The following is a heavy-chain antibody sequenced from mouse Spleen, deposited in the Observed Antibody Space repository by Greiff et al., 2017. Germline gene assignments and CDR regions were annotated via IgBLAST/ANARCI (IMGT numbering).Heavy chain of an antibody. D-gene: IGHD1-1*01. J-gene: IGHJ2*01. Sequence: QVQLQQPGAELVKPGASVKMSCKASGYTFTSYWITWVKQRPGQGLEWIGDIYPGSGSTNYNEKFKGKATLTVDTSSSTAYMQLSSLTSEDSAVYYCARQTVVATSDYWGQGTTLTVSS. V-gene: IGHV1-55*01. CDR2: IYPGSGST. CDR3: ARQTVVATSDY. CDR1: GYTFTSYW.